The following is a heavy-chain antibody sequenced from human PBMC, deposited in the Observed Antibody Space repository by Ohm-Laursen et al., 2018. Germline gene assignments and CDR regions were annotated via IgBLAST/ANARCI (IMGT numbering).Heavy chain of an antibody. CDR2: ISWNSGSI. D-gene: IGHD3-22*01. CDR3: TKDLRPVVIRGGYAFDI. V-gene: IGHV3-9*01. Sequence: SLRLSCAASGFTFDDYGMHWVRQGPGKGLEWVSGISWNSGSIGYADSVKGRFTISRDNAKNCLYLQMNSLRADDTALYFCTKDLRPVVIRGGYAFDIWGQGTKVTVSS. J-gene: IGHJ3*02. CDR1: GFTFDDYG.